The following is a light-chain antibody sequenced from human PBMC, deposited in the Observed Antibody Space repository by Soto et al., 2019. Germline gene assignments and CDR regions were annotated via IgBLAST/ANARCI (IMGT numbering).Light chain of an antibody. V-gene: IGKV3-15*01. CDR2: GAS. CDR3: HQYDNWPKT. CDR1: QSVRSN. Sequence: EIVLTQSPATLSVSPGERATLSCRASQSVRSNLAWYQQKPGQGPRLLIFGASTRATNIPARFSGSGSGTEFTLTISSLQSEDFAVYYCHQYDNWPKTFGQGTRLEIK. J-gene: IGKJ5*01.